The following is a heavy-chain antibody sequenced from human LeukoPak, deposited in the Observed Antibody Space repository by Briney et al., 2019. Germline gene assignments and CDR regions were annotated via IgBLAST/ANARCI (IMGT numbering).Heavy chain of an antibody. CDR1: GGSFSGYY. CDR2: INHSGST. V-gene: IGHV4-34*01. D-gene: IGHD3-10*01. J-gene: IGHJ6*03. Sequence: SETLSLTCAVYGGSFSGYYWSWIRQPPGKGLEWIGEINHSGSTNYNPSLKSRVTISVDTSKNQFPLKLSSVTAADTAVYYCARVVGYYYYYMDVWGKGTTVTVSS. CDR3: ARVVGYYYYYMDV.